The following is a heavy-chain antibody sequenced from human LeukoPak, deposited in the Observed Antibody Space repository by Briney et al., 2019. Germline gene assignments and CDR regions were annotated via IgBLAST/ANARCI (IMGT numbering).Heavy chain of an antibody. D-gene: IGHD6-13*01. V-gene: IGHV3-48*01. CDR3: ARDSSSWYY. J-gene: IGHJ4*02. CDR1: GFTFSSYS. Sequence: GGSLRLSCAASGFTFSSYSMNWVRQAPGRGLEWVSYISGSSGTTYYADSVQGRFTISRDNAKNSLYLQMNSLRAEDTAVYYCARDSSSWYYWGQGALVTVSS. CDR2: ISGSSGTT.